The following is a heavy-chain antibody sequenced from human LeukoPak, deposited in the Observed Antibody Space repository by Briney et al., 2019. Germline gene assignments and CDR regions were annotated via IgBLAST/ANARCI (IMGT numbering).Heavy chain of an antibody. CDR2: IYSGDTP. V-gene: IGHV3-66*01. CDR1: GFTVSRHF. J-gene: IGHJ4*02. Sequence: PGGSLRLSWAASGFTVSRHFMSWVRQAGGKGREWVSVIYSGDTPYYVASVKSLFTISRDNSKNTLYLQMNSLRPEDTAVYYCARDLSGSSGWSGTFDYWGQGTLLTVSS. CDR3: ARDLSGSSGWSGTFDY. D-gene: IGHD6-19*01.